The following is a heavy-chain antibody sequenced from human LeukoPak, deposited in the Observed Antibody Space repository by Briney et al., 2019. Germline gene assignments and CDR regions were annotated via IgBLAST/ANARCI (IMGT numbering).Heavy chain of an antibody. CDR2: IIPIFGTA. CDR3: AREGYCSGGSCYSRWFDP. V-gene: IGHV1-69*01. CDR1: GGTFSSYA. J-gene: IGHJ5*02. Sequence: SVKVSCKASGGTFSSYAISWVRQAPGQGLEWMGGIIPIFGTANYAQKFQGRVTITADESTSTAYMELSSLRSEDTAVYYCAREGYCSGGSCYSRWFDPWGQGTLVTVPS. D-gene: IGHD2-15*01.